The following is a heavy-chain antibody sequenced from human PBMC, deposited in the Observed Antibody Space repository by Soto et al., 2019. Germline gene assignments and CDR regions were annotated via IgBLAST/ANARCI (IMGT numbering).Heavy chain of an antibody. CDR3: AKPSKYDSGGYYWAFNY. CDR1: GFTFSSYG. Sequence: TGGSLRLSCAASGFTFSSYGMSWVRQAPGKGLAWVSVITGSGGTTYYADSVKGRFTISRDNSNNALYLQMNSLRAEDTAVYYCAKPSKYDSGGYYWAFNYWGQGTLVTVSS. D-gene: IGHD3-22*01. J-gene: IGHJ4*02. CDR2: ITGSGGTT. V-gene: IGHV3-23*01.